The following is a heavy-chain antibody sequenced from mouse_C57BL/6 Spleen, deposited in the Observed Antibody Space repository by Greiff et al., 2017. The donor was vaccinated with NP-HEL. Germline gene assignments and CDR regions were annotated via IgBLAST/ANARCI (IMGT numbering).Heavy chain of an antibody. CDR1: GFSLTSYG. V-gene: IGHV2-3*01. D-gene: IGHD2-4*01. CDR2: IWGDGST. J-gene: IGHJ1*03. CDR3: AKNGYYYYDEYFDV. Sequence: VKLMESGPGLVAPSQSLSITCTVSGFSLTSYGVSWVRQPPGKGLEWLGVIWGDGSTNYHSALISRLSISKDNSKNQVFLKLNSLQTDDPATYYVAKNGYYYYDEYFDVWGTGTTVTVSS.